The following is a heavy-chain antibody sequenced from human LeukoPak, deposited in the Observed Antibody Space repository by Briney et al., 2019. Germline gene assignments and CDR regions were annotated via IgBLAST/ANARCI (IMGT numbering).Heavy chain of an antibody. Sequence: SETLSLTCAVSGGSISSSNWWSWVRQPPGKGLEWIGEIYHSGSTNYNPSLKSRVTISVDKSKNQFSLKLSSVTAADTAVYYCARVPAAYYYYMDVWGKGTTVTVSS. J-gene: IGHJ6*03. D-gene: IGHD2-2*01. CDR1: GGSISSSNW. CDR2: IYHSGST. CDR3: ARVPAAYYYYMDV. V-gene: IGHV4-4*02.